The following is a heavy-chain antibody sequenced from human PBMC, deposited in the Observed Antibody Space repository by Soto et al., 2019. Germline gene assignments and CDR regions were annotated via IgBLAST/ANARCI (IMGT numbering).Heavy chain of an antibody. CDR3: TTDATYSSSDY. V-gene: IGHV3-15*01. D-gene: IGHD6-6*01. CDR1: GFTFSNAW. J-gene: IGHJ4*02. Sequence: PGGSLRLSCAASGFTFSNAWMSWVRQAPGKGLEWVGRIKGKTDGGTTDYAAPVKGRFTISRDDSKNTLYLQMNSLKTEDTAVYYCTTDATYSSSDYWGQGTLVTVSS. CDR2: IKGKTDGGTT.